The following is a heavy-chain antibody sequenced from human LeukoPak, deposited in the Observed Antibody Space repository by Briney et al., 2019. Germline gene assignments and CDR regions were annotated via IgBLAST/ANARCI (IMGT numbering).Heavy chain of an antibody. V-gene: IGHV3-64*01. CDR3: AREVTPGTNDY. CDR2: ISSDGGST. CDR1: GFTFSSYS. Sequence: PGGSLRLSCAASGFTFSSYSMHWVRQAPGKGLESVSAISSDGGSTYYANSVKGRFTISRDNSKNTLYLQMGSLTAEDMAVYYCAREVTPGTNDYWGQGTLVTVSS. J-gene: IGHJ4*02. D-gene: IGHD2-8*01.